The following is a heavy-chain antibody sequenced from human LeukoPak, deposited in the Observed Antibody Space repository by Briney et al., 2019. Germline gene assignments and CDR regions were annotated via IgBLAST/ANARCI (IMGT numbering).Heavy chain of an antibody. D-gene: IGHD1/OR15-1a*01. Sequence: GGSLRLSCAASGFTFSTYGMHWVRQAPGKGLEWVAFIRYDGSNIHYAESVKGRFTISRDNSKNTLYVQMNSLRVEDTAVYYCARGNWNKLEVFDYWGQGTLVTVSS. CDR1: GFTFSTYG. V-gene: IGHV3-30*02. J-gene: IGHJ4*02. CDR3: ARGNWNKLEVFDY. CDR2: IRYDGSNI.